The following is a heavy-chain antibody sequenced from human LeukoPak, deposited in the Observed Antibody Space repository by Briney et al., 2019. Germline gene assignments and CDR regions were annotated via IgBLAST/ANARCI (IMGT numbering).Heavy chain of an antibody. D-gene: IGHD3-10*01. CDR3: ARDGSREWPIGY. V-gene: IGHV3-7*01. CDR1: GFTFSSKW. Sequence: GGSLGLSCAASGFTFSSKWMSWVRQAPGKGLEWVANIKYDGSEKYYVDSVKGRFTISRDNAKNSLYLQMNSLRAEDTAVYYCARDGSREWPIGYWGQGTLVTVSS. CDR2: IKYDGSEK. J-gene: IGHJ4*02.